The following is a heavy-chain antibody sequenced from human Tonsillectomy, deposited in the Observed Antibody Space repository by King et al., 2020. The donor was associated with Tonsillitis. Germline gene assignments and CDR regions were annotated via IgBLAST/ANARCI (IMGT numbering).Heavy chain of an antibody. J-gene: IGHJ3*02. D-gene: IGHD2-2*01. CDR3: ARRRCSTTSCYLDDAFDI. CDR1: GFTFSSYA. CDR2: ISNSGGRT. Sequence: VQLVESGGGLVQPGGSLRLSCAASGFTFSSYAMTWVRQAPGKGLEWVSGISNSGGRTFYSDSVKGRFAISRDNSKYTLFLQMESLRAEDTALYYCARRRCSTTSCYLDDAFDIWGQWTMVTVSS. V-gene: IGHV3-23*04.